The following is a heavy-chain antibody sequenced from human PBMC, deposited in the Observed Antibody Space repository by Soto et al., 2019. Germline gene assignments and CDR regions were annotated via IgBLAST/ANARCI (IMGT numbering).Heavy chain of an antibody. J-gene: IGHJ5*02. CDR1: GFSLSNAGLG. V-gene: IGHV2-26*04. CDR3: ASTYSTSGYWFDP. D-gene: IGHD6-13*01. CDR2: IFSHDEK. Sequence: QVTVKESGPVLVKPTETLTLTCTVSGFSLSNAGLGVSWIRQPPGKALEWLAHIFSHDEKSYSTSLKSRLTISKDTYKSQVVLTMTNMDPVDTATDYCASTYSTSGYWFDPWGQGTRVTVSS.